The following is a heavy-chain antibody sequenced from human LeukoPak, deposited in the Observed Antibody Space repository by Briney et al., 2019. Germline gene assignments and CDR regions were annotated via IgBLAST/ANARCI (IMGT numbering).Heavy chain of an antibody. CDR3: ARDRASYDY. Sequence: GGSLRLSCAASRFTFSSYSMNWVRQAPGKGVEWVSSISSSSSYIYYADSVKGRFTISRDNAKNSLYLQMNSLRAEDTAVYYCARDRASYDYWGQGTLVAVSS. CDR1: RFTFSSYS. V-gene: IGHV3-21*01. J-gene: IGHJ4*02. CDR2: ISSSSSYI.